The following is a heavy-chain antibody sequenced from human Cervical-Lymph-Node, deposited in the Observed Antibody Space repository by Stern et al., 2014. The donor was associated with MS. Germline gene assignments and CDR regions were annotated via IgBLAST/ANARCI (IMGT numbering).Heavy chain of an antibody. CDR2: ITSSSSAI. V-gene: IGHV3-48*01. Sequence: EVQLLESGGGLVQPGGSLRLSCAASGFTFTTHSMDWVRQAPGKGLEWVSHITSSSSAINYADSVKGRFTISRDNAKNSLFLQMNSLRAEDTAVYYCARDPGGTYNHLGQGTLVTVSS. D-gene: IGHD1-1*01. J-gene: IGHJ5*02. CDR1: GFTFTTHS. CDR3: ARDPGGTYNH.